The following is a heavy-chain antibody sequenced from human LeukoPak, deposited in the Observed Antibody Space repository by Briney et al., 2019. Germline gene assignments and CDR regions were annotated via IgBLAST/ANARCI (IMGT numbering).Heavy chain of an antibody. V-gene: IGHV3-30*18. CDR1: EFTFSSYG. Sequence: GGSLRLSCAASEFTFSSYGMHWVRQAPGKGLEWVAVISYDGSNKYYADSVKGRFTTSRDNSKNTLYLQMNSLRAEDTAVYYCAKGYYGSGSPDYFDYWGQGTLVTVSS. CDR2: ISYDGSNK. D-gene: IGHD3-10*01. CDR3: AKGYYGSGSPDYFDY. J-gene: IGHJ4*02.